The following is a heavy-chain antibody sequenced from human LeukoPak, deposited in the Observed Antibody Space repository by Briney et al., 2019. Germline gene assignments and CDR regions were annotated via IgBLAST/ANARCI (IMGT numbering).Heavy chain of an antibody. V-gene: IGHV3-30*02. CDR3: AKAEDVYGGNPSLYYYYYYMDV. CDR2: IRTDGNNK. CDR1: GFTFKNYV. J-gene: IGHJ6*03. D-gene: IGHD4-23*01. Sequence: GGSLRLSCAASGFTFKNYVMHWVRQAPGKGLEWVAFIRTDGNNKYYANSVRGRFTVSRDNSKSMLYLQMNSLSAEDTAVYYCAKAEDVYGGNPSLYYYYYYMDVWGEGTTVTVSS.